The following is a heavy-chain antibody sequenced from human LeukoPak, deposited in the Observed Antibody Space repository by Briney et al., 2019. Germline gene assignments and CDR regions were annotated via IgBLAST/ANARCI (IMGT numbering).Heavy chain of an antibody. J-gene: IGHJ4*02. CDR1: GGSFSGYY. V-gene: IGHV4-59*08. Sequence: PSETLSLTCAVYGGSFSGYYWSWIRQPPGKGLEWIGYIYYSGSTNYNPSLKSRVTISVDTSKNQFSLKLSSVTAADTAVYYCARLGYYDFWSGYNFDYWGQGTLVTVSS. CDR3: ARLGYYDFWSGYNFDY. D-gene: IGHD3-3*01. CDR2: IYYSGST.